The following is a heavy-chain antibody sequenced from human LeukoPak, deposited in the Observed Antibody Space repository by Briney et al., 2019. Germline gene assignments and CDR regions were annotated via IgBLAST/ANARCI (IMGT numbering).Heavy chain of an antibody. CDR3: ANYYDSSGYYALDM. CDR2: ISWNSGSI. D-gene: IGHD3-22*01. CDR1: GFTFDDYA. V-gene: IGHV3-9*01. J-gene: IGHJ3*02. Sequence: SLRLSCAASGFTFDDYAMHWVRQAPGKGLEWVSGISWNSGSIGYADSVKGRFTISRDNAKNSLYLEMNSLTAEDTAVYYCANYYDSSGYYALDMWGQGTMVTVSP.